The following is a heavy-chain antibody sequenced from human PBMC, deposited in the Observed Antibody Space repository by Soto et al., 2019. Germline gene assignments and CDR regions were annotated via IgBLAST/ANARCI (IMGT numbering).Heavy chain of an antibody. D-gene: IGHD2-2*01. CDR3: ARDKVVPAARTRYFDY. V-gene: IGHV3-48*01. J-gene: IGHJ4*02. CDR1: GFTFSSYS. CDR2: ISSSSSTI. Sequence: GGSLRLSCAASGFTFSSYSMNWVRQAPGKGLEWVSYISSSSSTIYYADSVKGRFTISRDNAKNSLYLQMNSLRAEDTAVYYCARDKVVPAARTRYFDYWGQGTLVTVSS.